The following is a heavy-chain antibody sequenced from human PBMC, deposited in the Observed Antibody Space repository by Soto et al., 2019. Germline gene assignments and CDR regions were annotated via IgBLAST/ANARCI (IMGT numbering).Heavy chain of an antibody. D-gene: IGHD3-22*01. CDR3: ARDSDDSSGYYLLGVYYFDY. J-gene: IGHJ4*02. CDR1: GFTFSSYS. V-gene: IGHV3-48*01. CDR2: ISSSSSTI. Sequence: GGSLRLSCAASGFTFSSYSMNWVRQAPGKGLELVSYISSSSSTIYYADSVKGRFTISRDNAKNSLYLQMNSLRAEDTAVYYCARDSDDSSGYYLLGVYYFDYWGQGTLVTVSS.